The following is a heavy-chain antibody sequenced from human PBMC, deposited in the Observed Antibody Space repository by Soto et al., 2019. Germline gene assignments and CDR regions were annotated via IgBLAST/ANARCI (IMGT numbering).Heavy chain of an antibody. CDR2: LIPILGIA. CDR1: GGTFSSYT. D-gene: IGHD3-10*01. J-gene: IGHJ6*02. V-gene: IGHV1-69*02. Sequence: QVQLVQSGAEVKKPGSSVKVSCKASGGTFSSYTISWVRQAPGQGLEWMGRLIPILGIANYAQKFQGRVTITADKSTSTAYMEMRSLRSEDTAVYYCASLMGSVYYSGLDVWGQGTTVTVSS. CDR3: ASLMGSVYYSGLDV.